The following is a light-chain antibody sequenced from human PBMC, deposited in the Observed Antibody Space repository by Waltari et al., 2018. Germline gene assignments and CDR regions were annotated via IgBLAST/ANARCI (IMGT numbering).Light chain of an antibody. CDR1: QDISTS. CDR3: QQGDTSPPT. J-gene: IGKJ1*01. CDR2: HSS. V-gene: IGKV1-12*01. Sequence: EIHMTQSPSSVSASVGDRGSMSCRASQDISTSLAWYQQKSGKAPSLLIYHSSTLQSGVPSRFSGAGTGTDFTLTINHLHPEDFATYFCQQGDTSPPTFGPGTKVELK.